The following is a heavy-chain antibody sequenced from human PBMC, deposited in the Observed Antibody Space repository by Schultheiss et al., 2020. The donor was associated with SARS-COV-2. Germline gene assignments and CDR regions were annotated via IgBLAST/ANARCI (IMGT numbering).Heavy chain of an antibody. CDR3: ARGSRIQLWLGDY. CDR2: ISGSGDYI. V-gene: IGHV3-21*01. Sequence: GGSLRLSCAASGFSFSTYSLNWVRQAPGEGLEWVSSISGSGDYIYYADSVKGRFTISRDNAKNSLYLQMNSLRAEDTAVYYCARGSRIQLWLGDYWGQGTLVTVSS. D-gene: IGHD5-18*01. CDR1: GFSFSTYS. J-gene: IGHJ4*02.